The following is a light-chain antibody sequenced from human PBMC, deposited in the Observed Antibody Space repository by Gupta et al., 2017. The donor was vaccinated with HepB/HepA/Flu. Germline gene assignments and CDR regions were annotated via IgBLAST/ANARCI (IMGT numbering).Light chain of an antibody. J-gene: IGLJ2*01. CDR2: DVS. Sequence: QSALTQPASVSGSPGQSITISCTGTSSDVGGYIYVSWYQQHPGKAPKLMIYDVSNRPSGVSYRFSGSKSGNTASLTISGLQAEDEAYYYCSSYTSSTSLVFGGGTKVTVL. CDR3: SSYTSSTSLV. V-gene: IGLV2-14*03. CDR1: SSDVGGYIY.